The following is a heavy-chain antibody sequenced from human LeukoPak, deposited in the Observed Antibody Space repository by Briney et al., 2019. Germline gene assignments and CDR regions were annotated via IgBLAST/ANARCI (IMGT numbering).Heavy chain of an antibody. CDR3: ARDENGDFSFDY. D-gene: IGHD4-17*01. Sequence: GGSLRLSCAASGFTFSSYGMNWVRQAPGKGLEWVSYISSSGSSIYYADSVKGRFTISRDNAKNSLYLQMNSLRAEDTAIYYCARDENGDFSFDYWGQGTLVTVSS. J-gene: IGHJ4*02. V-gene: IGHV3-48*03. CDR1: GFTFSSYG. CDR2: ISSSGSSI.